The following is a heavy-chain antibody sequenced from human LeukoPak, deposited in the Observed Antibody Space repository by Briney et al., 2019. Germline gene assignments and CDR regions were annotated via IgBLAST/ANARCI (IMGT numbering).Heavy chain of an antibody. D-gene: IGHD1-14*01. V-gene: IGHV4-34*01. Sequence: KPSETLSLTCAVYGGSFSGYYWSWIRQPPGKGLEWIGEINHSGSTNYNPSLKSRVTISVDTSKNQFSLKLSSVTAADTAVYYCASSGTDWYFDLWGRGTLVTVSS. J-gene: IGHJ2*01. CDR2: INHSGST. CDR3: ASSGTDWYFDL. CDR1: GGSFSGYY.